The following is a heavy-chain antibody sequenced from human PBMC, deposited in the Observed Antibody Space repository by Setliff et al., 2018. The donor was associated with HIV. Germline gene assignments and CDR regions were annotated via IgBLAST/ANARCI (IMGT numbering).Heavy chain of an antibody. V-gene: IGHV1-2*02. Sequence: GASVKVSCKASGYTFTGYYMHWVRQAPGQGLEWMGWINPNSGGTTYAQKFQGRVTMTRDTSISTAYMEVSRLRSDDTALYYCARQDIPTGYYLFDYWGQGTQVTVSS. CDR1: GYTFTGYY. D-gene: IGHD3-9*01. CDR2: INPNSGGT. J-gene: IGHJ4*02. CDR3: ARQDIPTGYYLFDY.